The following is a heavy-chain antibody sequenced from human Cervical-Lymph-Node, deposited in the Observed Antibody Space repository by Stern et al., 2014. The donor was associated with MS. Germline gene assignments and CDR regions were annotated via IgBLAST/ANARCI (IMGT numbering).Heavy chain of an antibody. Sequence: EVQLAESGGGLVKPGGSLRLSCVASGFTFSNYNINWVRQAPGKGLEWVSSISSTGTYIYYADSMKGRFTVSRDNAKDSVSLAMNSLRVVDTAVYYCARVAATGAGAYYSFYGMDVWGRGTTVRVSS. D-gene: IGHD6-13*01. CDR3: ARVAATGAGAYYSFYGMDV. V-gene: IGHV3-21*01. J-gene: IGHJ6*02. CDR1: GFTFSNYN. CDR2: ISSTGTYI.